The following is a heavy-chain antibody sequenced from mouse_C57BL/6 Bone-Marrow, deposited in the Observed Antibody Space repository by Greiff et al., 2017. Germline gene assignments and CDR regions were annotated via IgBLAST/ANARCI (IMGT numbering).Heavy chain of an antibody. Sequence: EVKLLESGGGLVQPKGSLKLSCAASGFTFNTYAMHWVRQAPGKGLEWVARIRSKSSNDATYYADSVKDRFTISRDDSQSMLYLQMNNLKTEDTAMYYCVRDNDYDGTYWYFDVWGTGTTVTVSS. V-gene: IGHV10-3*01. CDR2: IRSKSSNDAT. D-gene: IGHD2-4*01. CDR3: VRDNDYDGTYWYFDV. J-gene: IGHJ1*03. CDR1: GFTFNTYA.